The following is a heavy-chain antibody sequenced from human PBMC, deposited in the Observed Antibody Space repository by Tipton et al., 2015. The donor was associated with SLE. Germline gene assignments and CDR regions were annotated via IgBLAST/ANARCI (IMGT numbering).Heavy chain of an antibody. CDR1: GFTFGDYA. D-gene: IGHD3-16*01. CDR2: IRSKAYGGTT. CDR3: AKDQGGY. Sequence: SLRLSCTASGFTFGDYAMSWVRQAPGKGLEWVGFIRSKAYGGTTEYAASVKGRFTISRDDSKSIAYLQMNSLRAEDTAVYYCAKDQGGYWGQGTLVTVSS. V-gene: IGHV3-49*04. J-gene: IGHJ4*02.